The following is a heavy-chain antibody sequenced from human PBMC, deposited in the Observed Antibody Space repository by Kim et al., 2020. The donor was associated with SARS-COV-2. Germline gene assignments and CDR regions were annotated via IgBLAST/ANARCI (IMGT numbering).Heavy chain of an antibody. J-gene: IGHJ3*01. D-gene: IGHD1-26*01. Sequence: SETLSLTCTVSGGSISSNAYYWGWIRHPPGKGLEWIGSIYYSGNTYYSPSLKGRVTISVDRSKSQFFLKLSFVTATDTAVYYCASGIVAATFAFYVWGPG. CDR2: IYYSGNT. V-gene: IGHV4-39*01. CDR1: GGSISSNAYY. CDR3: ASGIVAATFAFYV.